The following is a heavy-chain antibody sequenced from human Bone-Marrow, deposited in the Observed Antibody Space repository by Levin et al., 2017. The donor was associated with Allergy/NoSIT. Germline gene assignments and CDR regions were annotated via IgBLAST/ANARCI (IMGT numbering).Heavy chain of an antibody. CDR3: ASWAMYHYDRSAFDYFYYAMDV. J-gene: IGHJ6*02. Sequence: LSLTCAASGILFCSYVTNWVCQAPGKGLEWVSSIIAGGIYIHYAHSVKGRVTISRDNAKHSLFLQMNSLIAEDTAVYYCASWAMYHYDRSAFDYFYYAMDVWGQGTTVTVSS. CDR1: GILFCSYV. D-gene: IGHD3-22*01. CDR2: IIAGGIYI. V-gene: IGHV3-21*01.